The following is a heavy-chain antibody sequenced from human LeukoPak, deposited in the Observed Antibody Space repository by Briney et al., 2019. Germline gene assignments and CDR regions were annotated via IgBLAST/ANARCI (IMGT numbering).Heavy chain of an antibody. CDR1: GFPFSSSA. CDR3: AKQRPAARAYYFVY. CDR2: ISVSGGNT. J-gene: IGHJ4*02. D-gene: IGHD6-6*01. Sequence: GGTLRLSCAASGFPFSSSAMSWVRQAPGKGREGVSIISVSGGNTNYADSVKGPFTISRNSSRNTLYLQMNLLRADDTAVYYCAKQRPAARAYYFVYCGQGNLFTVTS. V-gene: IGHV3-23*01.